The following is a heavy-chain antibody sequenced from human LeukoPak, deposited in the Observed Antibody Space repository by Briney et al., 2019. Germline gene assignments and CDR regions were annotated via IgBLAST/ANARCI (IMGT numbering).Heavy chain of an antibody. CDR1: GFTFIRYW. Sequence: GESLRLSCAASGFTFIRYWIHWVRQAPGKGLEWVSRINPDGSTTTHADSVKGRFTISRDNAKNTLYLQMNSLRAEDTAMYYCARVLSGSWDWFDPWGQGTLVTVSS. CDR3: ARVLSGSWDWFDP. V-gene: IGHV3-74*01. CDR2: INPDGSTT. D-gene: IGHD3-22*01. J-gene: IGHJ5*02.